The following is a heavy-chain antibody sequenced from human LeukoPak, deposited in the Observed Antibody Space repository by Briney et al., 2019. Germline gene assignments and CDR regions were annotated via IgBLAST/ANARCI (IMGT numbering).Heavy chain of an antibody. CDR3: ARVGSRYGPPNS. D-gene: IGHD5-18*01. J-gene: IGHJ4*02. CDR1: GFNFRFYI. Sequence: GGSLRPSCAASGFNFRFYIMNWVRQAPGKGLEWISYISSDAKAVNYADSVKGRFTISRDNAKNSLYLQMNSLSADDTAVYYCARVGSRYGPPNSWGQGTLVTVSS. V-gene: IGHV3-48*01. CDR2: ISSDAKAV.